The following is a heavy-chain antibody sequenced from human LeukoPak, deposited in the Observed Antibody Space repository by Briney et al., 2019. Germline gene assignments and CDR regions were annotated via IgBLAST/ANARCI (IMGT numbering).Heavy chain of an antibody. D-gene: IGHD3-22*01. V-gene: IGHV1-69*06. CDR2: IIPIFGTA. J-gene: IGHJ1*01. CDR1: GGTFSSYA. CDR3: ARSRDYDSSGYTGHEYFQH. Sequence: VKVSCKASGGTFSSYAISWVRQAPGQGLEWMGGIIPIFGTANYAQKFQGRVTITADKSTSTAYMELSSLRSEDTAVYYCARSRDYDSSGYTGHEYFQHWGQGTLVTVSS.